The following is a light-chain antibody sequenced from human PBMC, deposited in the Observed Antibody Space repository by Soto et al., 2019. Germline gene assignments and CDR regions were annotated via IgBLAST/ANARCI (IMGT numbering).Light chain of an antibody. J-gene: IGKJ1*01. Sequence: AIQLTQSPSSLSASVRDRVTITSRASQGVSSALAWYQQKPGKSPKLLIFDASTLESGVPSRFSGSGSETDFTLTISSLQPEDFATYYCQQFKSYPWTFGQGTQVDIK. CDR1: QGVSSA. CDR2: DAS. V-gene: IGKV1-13*02. CDR3: QQFKSYPWT.